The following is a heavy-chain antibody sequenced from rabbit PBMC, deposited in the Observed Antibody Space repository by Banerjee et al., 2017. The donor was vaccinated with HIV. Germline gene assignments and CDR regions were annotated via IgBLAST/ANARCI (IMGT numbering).Heavy chain of an antibody. CDR2: IWTGSTDST. J-gene: IGHJ6*01. CDR3: ARGDDSSGWGLYF. CDR1: GFSFSSGYW. V-gene: IGHV1S45*01. Sequence: QEQLEESGGDLVKPGASLTLTCTASGFSFSSGYWIFWVRQAPGKGLEWIACIWTGSTDSTFYASWAKGRFTISRTSSTTVTLQVTSLTAADTATYFCARGDDSSGWGLYFWGPGTLVTVS. D-gene: IGHD4-1*01.